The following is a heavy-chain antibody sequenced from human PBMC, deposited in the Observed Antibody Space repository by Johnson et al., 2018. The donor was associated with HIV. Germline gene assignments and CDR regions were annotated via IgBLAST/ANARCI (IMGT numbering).Heavy chain of an antibody. J-gene: IGHJ3*02. V-gene: IGHV3-13*01. CDR1: GFTFSSYD. D-gene: IGHD1-26*01. CDR2: IGTAGDT. CDR3: AKDRYGGSYPDAFDI. Sequence: VQLVESGGGVVQPGRSLRLSCAASGFTFSSYDMHWVRQATGKGLEWVSAIGTAGDTYYPGSVKGRFTISRDNSKNTLFLQMNSLRPEDTSVYYCAKDRYGGSYPDAFDIWGQGTMVTVSS.